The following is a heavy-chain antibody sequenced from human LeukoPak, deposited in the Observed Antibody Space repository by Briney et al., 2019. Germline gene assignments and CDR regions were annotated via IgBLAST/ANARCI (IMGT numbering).Heavy chain of an antibody. J-gene: IGHJ4*02. CDR2: ISSSSSYI. V-gene: IGHV3-21*01. D-gene: IGHD3-22*01. Sequence: GGSLRLSCAASGFTFSSYSMNWVRQAPGKGLEWVSSISSSSSYIYYADSVKGRFTISRDNAKNSLYLQMNSLRAEDTAVYYCARAPMIASGLDYWGQGTLVTVSS. CDR3: ARAPMIASGLDY. CDR1: GFTFSSYS.